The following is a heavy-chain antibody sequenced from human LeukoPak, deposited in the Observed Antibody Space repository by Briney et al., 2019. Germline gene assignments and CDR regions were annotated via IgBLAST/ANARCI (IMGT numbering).Heavy chain of an antibody. CDR2: ISGSGERT. CDR1: GFMFSSYA. V-gene: IGHV3-23*01. Sequence: GGSLRLSCAASGFMFSSYAMSWVRQVPGKGLEWVSRISGSGERTDYADSVKGRFTISRDNSKNTVYLQMNSLRVEDTAVYYCASSAMVRGVIDAFDIWGQGTMVTVS. J-gene: IGHJ3*02. CDR3: ASSAMVRGVIDAFDI. D-gene: IGHD3-10*01.